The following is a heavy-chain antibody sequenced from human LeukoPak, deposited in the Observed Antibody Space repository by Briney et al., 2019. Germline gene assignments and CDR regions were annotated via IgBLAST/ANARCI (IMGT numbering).Heavy chain of an antibody. D-gene: IGHD2-2*01. J-gene: IGHJ4*02. CDR3: AKGHCSSTSCYGTGFDY. CDR1: AFTFSTYG. CDR2: IRYDGINK. Sequence: GGSLRLSCAASAFTFSTYGMHWVRQAPGKGLEWVAFIRYDGINKYYADSVKGRFTISRDNSKNTLYLQMNSLRAEDTAVYYCAKGHCSSTSCYGTGFDYWGQGTLVTVPS. V-gene: IGHV3-30*02.